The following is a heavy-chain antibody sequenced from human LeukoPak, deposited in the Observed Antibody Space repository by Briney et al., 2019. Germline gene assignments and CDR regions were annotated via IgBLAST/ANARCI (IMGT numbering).Heavy chain of an antibody. CDR3: ARVDYGDYLAFDI. CDR2: IYSGGST. J-gene: IGHJ3*02. V-gene: IGHV3-66*01. D-gene: IGHD4-17*01. CDR1: GFTFSSYA. Sequence: GRSLRFSCAASGFTFSSYAMHWVRQAPGKGLEWVSVIYSGGSTYYADSVKGRFTISRDNSKNTLYLQMNSLRAEDTAVYYCARVDYGDYLAFDIWGQGTMVTVSS.